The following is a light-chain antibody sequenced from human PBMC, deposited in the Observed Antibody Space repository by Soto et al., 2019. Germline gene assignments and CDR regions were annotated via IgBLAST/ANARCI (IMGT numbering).Light chain of an antibody. V-gene: IGLV1-44*01. CDR1: SSNVGINS. CDR2: STN. J-gene: IGLJ2*01. CDR3: AAWDDSLNGPV. Sequence: QSVLTQPPSASGTPGQRVTISCSGSSSNVGINSVNWYQQLPGAAPKVLIYSTNQRPSGVPDRFSGSKSGTSASLAISGLQPEDEADYSCAAWDDSLNGPVFGGGTQLTVL.